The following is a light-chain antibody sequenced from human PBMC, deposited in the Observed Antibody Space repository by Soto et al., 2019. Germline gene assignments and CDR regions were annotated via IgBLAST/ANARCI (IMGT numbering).Light chain of an antibody. CDR3: QRYNNWPLT. CDR2: GAS. V-gene: IGKV3-20*01. J-gene: IGKJ4*01. CDR1: QSVSSSY. Sequence: EIVLTQSPGTLSLSPGERATLSCRASQSVSSSYLAWYQQKPGQAPRLLIYGASSRATGIPDRFSGSGSGTEFTLTSNSLQSEDFAVYYCQRYNNWPLTFGGGTKVDIK.